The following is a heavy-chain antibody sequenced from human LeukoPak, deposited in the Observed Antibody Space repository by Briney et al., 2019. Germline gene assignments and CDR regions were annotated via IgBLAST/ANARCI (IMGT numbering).Heavy chain of an antibody. CDR1: GYTFTSYY. J-gene: IGHJ3*02. V-gene: IGHV1-46*01. D-gene: IGHD5-24*01. CDR3: ARANRENWAFDI. Sequence: GASVKVSCKASGYTFTSYYMHWVRQAPGQGLEWMGIINPSGGSTSYAQKFQGRVTMTTDTSTSTAYMELRSLRSDDTAVYYCARANRENWAFDIWGQGTMVTVFS. CDR2: INPSGGST.